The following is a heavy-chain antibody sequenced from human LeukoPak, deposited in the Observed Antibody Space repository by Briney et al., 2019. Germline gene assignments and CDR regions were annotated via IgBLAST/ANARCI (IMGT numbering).Heavy chain of an antibody. V-gene: IGHV3-53*01. CDR2: IYSGSST. D-gene: IGHD3-22*01. CDR3: AKVGLSGYYYDSSGDYFDY. Sequence: AGGSLRLSCAASGFTVSTNYMSWVRQAPGKGLEWISVIYSGSSTYYADSVKGRFTISRDNSKNTLYLQMNSLRAEDTAVYYCAKVGLSGYYYDSSGDYFDYWGQGTLVTVSS. J-gene: IGHJ4*02. CDR1: GFTVSTNY.